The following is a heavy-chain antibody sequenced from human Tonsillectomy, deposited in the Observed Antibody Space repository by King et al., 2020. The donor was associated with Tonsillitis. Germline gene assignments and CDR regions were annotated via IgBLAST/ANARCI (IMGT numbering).Heavy chain of an antibody. J-gene: IGHJ4*02. CDR3: ARHGGGSSPFYFDY. CDR1: VGSIRSSSYY. CDR2: IAHSGSS. V-gene: IGHV4-39*01. D-gene: IGHD1-26*01. Sequence: QLQESGPGRVKPSDTLFLTGTVSVGSIRSSSYYSGWIRQPPRKGLEWMWSIAHSGSSYYNPSLKCRVTISADTSTNHFSLKLSSVTAADTAVYYCARHGGGSSPFYFDYWGQGTLVTVSS.